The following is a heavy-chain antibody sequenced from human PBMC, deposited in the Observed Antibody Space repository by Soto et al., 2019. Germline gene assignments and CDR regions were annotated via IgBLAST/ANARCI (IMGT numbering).Heavy chain of an antibody. V-gene: IGHV5-51*01. Sequence: GESLKTFCKASGYSFTSYWIGLVRQMPGKGLEWMAIIYPGGSDTRYSPSFQGQFTISADQSISTAYLQWNSLKASDTAMYYCAVYYYDSSGYYSGPNTFDVWGQGTMVTVSS. CDR1: GYSFTSYW. J-gene: IGHJ3*01. CDR2: IYPGGSDT. CDR3: AVYYYDSSGYYSGPNTFDV. D-gene: IGHD3-22*01.